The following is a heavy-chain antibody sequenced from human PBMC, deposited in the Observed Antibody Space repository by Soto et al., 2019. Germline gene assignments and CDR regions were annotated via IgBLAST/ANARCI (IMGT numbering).Heavy chain of an antibody. CDR3: AREDSSSWPTLAWFDP. D-gene: IGHD6-13*01. V-gene: IGHV4-59*01. CDR2: IYYSGST. Sequence: SETLSLTCTVSGGSISSYYWSWIRQPPGKGLEWIGYIYYSGSTNYNPSLKSRVTISVDTSKNQFSLKLSSVTAADTAVYYCAREDSSSWPTLAWFDPWGQGTLVTVSS. CDR1: GGSISSYY. J-gene: IGHJ5*02.